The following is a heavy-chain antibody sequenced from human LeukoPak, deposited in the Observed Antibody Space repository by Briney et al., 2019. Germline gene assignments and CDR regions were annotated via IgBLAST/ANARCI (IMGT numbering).Heavy chain of an antibody. J-gene: IGHJ6*03. D-gene: IGHD5-24*01. V-gene: IGHV3-66*02. Sequence: GGSLRLSCAASGFTVSSNYMSWVRQAPGKGLEWVSVIYSGGSTYYADSVKGRFTISRDNSKNTLYLQMNSLRAEDTAVYYCTRGARKHVEMPTIRLALGYYYYMDVWGKGPTVTVSS. CDR1: GFTVSSNY. CDR2: IYSGGST. CDR3: TRGARKHVEMPTIRLALGYYYYMDV.